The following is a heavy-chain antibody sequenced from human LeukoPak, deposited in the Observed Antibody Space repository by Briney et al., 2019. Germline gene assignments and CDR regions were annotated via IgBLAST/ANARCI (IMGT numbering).Heavy chain of an antibody. J-gene: IGHJ4*02. Sequence: PSETLSLTCAVYGGSLSNYYWSWIRQPPGKGLEWIGEINHSGSTNYNPSLKSRVTISVDTSKIQFTLDLSSVTAADTAVYYCARGLASGYPPIPFDYWGQGTQVTVSS. CDR3: ARGLASGYPPIPFDY. CDR1: GGSLSNYY. CDR2: INHSGST. D-gene: IGHD3-3*01. V-gene: IGHV4-34*01.